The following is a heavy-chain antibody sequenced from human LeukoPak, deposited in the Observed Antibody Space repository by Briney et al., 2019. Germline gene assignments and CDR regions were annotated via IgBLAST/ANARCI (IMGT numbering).Heavy chain of an antibody. J-gene: IGHJ5*02. CDR3: ARDPGGSYLNWFDL. D-gene: IGHD1-26*01. CDR2: IYYGGST. Sequence: SDTLSLTCTVSGGSISGYYWSWIRQPTGKGLEWIGYIYYGGSTNYNPSLKSRVTISVDTSKNQFSLKMSSVTAADTAVYHCARDPGGSYLNWFDLWGQGTLVTVSS. V-gene: IGHV4-59*01. CDR1: GGSISGYY.